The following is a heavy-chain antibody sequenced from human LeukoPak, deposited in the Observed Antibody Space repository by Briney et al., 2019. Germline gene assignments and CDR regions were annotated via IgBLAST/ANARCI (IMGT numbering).Heavy chain of an antibody. Sequence: GGSLRLSCAASGFTFSSYWMSWVRQAPGKGLEWVANIKQDGSEKYYVDSVKGRLTISRDNAKNSLYLQMNSLRAEDTAVYYCAREKEMATTKPFDYWGQGTLVTVSS. J-gene: IGHJ4*02. V-gene: IGHV3-7*01. CDR3: AREKEMATTKPFDY. D-gene: IGHD5-24*01. CDR2: IKQDGSEK. CDR1: GFTFSSYW.